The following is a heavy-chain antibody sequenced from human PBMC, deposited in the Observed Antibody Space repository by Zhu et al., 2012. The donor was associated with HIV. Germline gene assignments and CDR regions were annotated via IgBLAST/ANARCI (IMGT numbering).Heavy chain of an antibody. J-gene: IGHJ6*02. V-gene: IGHV3-73*02. CDR1: GFTFSGSA. CDR3: TRMSPRGYYYYYAMGV. CDR2: IRSKANNYAT. Sequence: EVQLVESGGDLVQRGGSLKLSCVASGFTFSGSAIHWVRQASGKGLEWVGHIRSKANNYATAYAASVKGRFSISRDDSKNMAFLQMNSLKTEDTAVYYCTRMSPRGYYYYYAMGVWGQGPRSPSP.